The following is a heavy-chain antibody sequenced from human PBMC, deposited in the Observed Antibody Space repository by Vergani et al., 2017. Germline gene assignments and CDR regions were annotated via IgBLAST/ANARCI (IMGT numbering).Heavy chain of an antibody. CDR2: IYTSGST. J-gene: IGHJ6*02. Sequence: QVQLQESGPGLVKPSQTLSLTCTVSGGSISSYYWSWIRQPAGKGLEWIGRIYTSGSTNYNPSLKSRVTISVETSKNQFSLQRSSVTAADTAVYYCARDPRNYYDSSGYYWNYYGMDVWGQGRTVTV. D-gene: IGHD3-22*01. CDR1: GGSISSYY. CDR3: ARDPRNYYDSSGYYWNYYGMDV. V-gene: IGHV4-4*07.